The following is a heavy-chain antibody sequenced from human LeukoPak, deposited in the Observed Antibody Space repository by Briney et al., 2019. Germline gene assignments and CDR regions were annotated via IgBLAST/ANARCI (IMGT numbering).Heavy chain of an antibody. V-gene: IGHV4-61*02. CDR3: ARVADWPYTAMDIYYYYYYMDV. Sequence: PSETLSLTCTVSGGSISSGSYYWSWIRQPAGKGLEWIGRIYTSGSTNYNPSLKSRVTISVDTSKNQFSLKLSSVTAADTAVYYCARVADWPYTAMDIYYYYYYMDVWGKGTTVTISS. D-gene: IGHD5-18*01. CDR2: IYTSGST. CDR1: GGSISSGSYY. J-gene: IGHJ6*03.